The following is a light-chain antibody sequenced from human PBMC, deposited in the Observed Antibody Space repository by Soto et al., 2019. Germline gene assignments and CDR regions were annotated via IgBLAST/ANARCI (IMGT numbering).Light chain of an antibody. Sequence: QSALTQPASVSGSPGQSITISCTGTSSDVGGYNYVSWYQQHPGKAPKLMIYDVSNRPSGVSNRFSGSKSGNTASLTISGLQAEDEADYYCSSDTSSSTSNWVFGGGTKLTVL. V-gene: IGLV2-14*01. J-gene: IGLJ3*02. CDR2: DVS. CDR3: SSDTSSSTSNWV. CDR1: SSDVGGYNY.